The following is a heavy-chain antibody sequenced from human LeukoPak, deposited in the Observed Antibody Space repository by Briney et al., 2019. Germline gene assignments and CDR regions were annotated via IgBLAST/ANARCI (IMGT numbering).Heavy chain of an antibody. Sequence: TGGSLRLSCAASGFTFSDYYMSWIRQAPGKGLEWVSYISSSGSTIYYADSVKGRFTISRDNAKNSLYLQMNSLRAEDTAVYYCAKDGTIVGATNDYWGQGTLVTVSS. J-gene: IGHJ4*02. V-gene: IGHV3-11*01. CDR1: GFTFSDYY. D-gene: IGHD1-26*01. CDR3: AKDGTIVGATNDY. CDR2: ISSSGSTI.